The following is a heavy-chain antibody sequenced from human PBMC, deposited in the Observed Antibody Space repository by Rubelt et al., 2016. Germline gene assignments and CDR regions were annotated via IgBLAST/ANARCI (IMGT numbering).Heavy chain of an antibody. Sequence: QLQLQESGPGLVKPSETLSLTCTVSGGSISSSSYYWGWIRQPPGKGLEWIGSIYYSGSTYYNPSLKSLVTISVDTSKNQFSLKLSSVTAADTAVYYCARSIEDDFWSPHDAFDIWGKGTMVTVSS. CDR1: GGSISSSSYY. D-gene: IGHD3-3*01. CDR3: ARSIEDDFWSPHDAFDI. V-gene: IGHV4-39*07. J-gene: IGHJ3*02. CDR2: IYYSGST.